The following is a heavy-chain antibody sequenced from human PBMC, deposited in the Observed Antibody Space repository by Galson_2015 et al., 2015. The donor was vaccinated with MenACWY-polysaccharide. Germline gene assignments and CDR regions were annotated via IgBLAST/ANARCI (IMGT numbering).Heavy chain of an antibody. D-gene: IGHD4-17*01. CDR3: AQLGTGTTKVFDT. V-gene: IGHV1-3*01. J-gene: IGHJ4*02. CDR2: INVGNGVA. CDR1: GYIFSRYT. Sequence: SVKVSCKASGYIFSRYTIHWMRQAPGQRLEWMGWINVGNGVAKYSQKFQGRVTITRDTSANTAYMEARSLRSEDTGVYFCAQLGTGTTKVFDTWGQGTLVSVSS.